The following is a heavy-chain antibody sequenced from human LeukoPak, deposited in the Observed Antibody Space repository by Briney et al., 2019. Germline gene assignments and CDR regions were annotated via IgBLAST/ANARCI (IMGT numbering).Heavy chain of an antibody. J-gene: IGHJ3*02. D-gene: IGHD2-2*01. CDR2: IYTSGST. Sequence: SETLSLTCTVSGGSISSGSYYWRWIRQPAGKGLEWIGRIYTSGSTNYNPSLKSRFTISVDTSKNQFSLKLSSVTAADTAVYYCASFVVVPAADALDIWGQRTMVTVSS. CDR1: GGSISSGSYY. V-gene: IGHV4-61*02. CDR3: ASFVVVPAADALDI.